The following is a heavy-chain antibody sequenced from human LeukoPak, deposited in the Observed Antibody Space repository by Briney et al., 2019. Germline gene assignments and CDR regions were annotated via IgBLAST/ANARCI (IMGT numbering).Heavy chain of an antibody. D-gene: IGHD5-12*01. CDR3: VRGRGYDPPDY. CDR2: INSDGSST. V-gene: IGHV3-74*01. Sequence: GGSLRLSCAASGFTFSSYWMHWVRQAPGKGLVWVSRINSDGSSTSYADSVEGRFTISRDNAKNTLYLQMNSLRAEDTAVYYCVRGRGYDPPDYWGQGTLVTVSS. CDR1: GFTFSSYW. J-gene: IGHJ4*02.